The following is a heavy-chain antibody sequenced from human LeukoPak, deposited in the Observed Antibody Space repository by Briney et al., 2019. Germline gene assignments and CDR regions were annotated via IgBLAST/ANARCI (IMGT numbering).Heavy chain of an antibody. CDR1: GYSISSGYY. CDR3: ARWGGTVVTHFDY. J-gene: IGHJ4*02. Sequence: KPSETLSLTCAVSGYSISSGYYWGWIRQPPGKGLEWIGSIYHSGSTYYNPSLKSRVTISVDTSKNQFSLKLSSVTAADTAVYYCARWGGTVVTHFDYWGQGTLVTVSS. D-gene: IGHD4-23*01. V-gene: IGHV4-38-2*01. CDR2: IYHSGST.